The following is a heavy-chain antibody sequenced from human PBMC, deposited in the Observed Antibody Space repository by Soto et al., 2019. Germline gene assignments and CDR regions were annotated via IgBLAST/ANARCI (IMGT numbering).Heavy chain of an antibody. V-gene: IGHV5-51*01. Sequence: GQDLKISCKGSGYSFSKYWIAWLRQMPGKGLEWMGVIYPAASDARYSPSFQGQVTISVDNSISTAYLQWSSLKASDTAMYYCARVLCRSSSRDTGSRPCFDYWGKGSLGTLSS. D-gene: IGHD6-19*01. CDR3: ARVLCRSSSRDTGSRPCFDY. J-gene: IGHJ4*02. CDR1: GYSFSKYW. CDR2: IYPAASDA.